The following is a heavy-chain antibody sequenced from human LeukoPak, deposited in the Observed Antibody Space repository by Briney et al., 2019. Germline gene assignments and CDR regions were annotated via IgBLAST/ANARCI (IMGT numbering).Heavy chain of an antibody. CDR3: ARGRSYEYGDYDY. CDR1: GGSITSGGYY. D-gene: IGHD4-17*01. V-gene: IGHV4-31*03. Sequence: SETLSLTCTVSGGSITSGGYYWSWIRQHPGKGLEWIGYIYYSGSTYYNPSLKSRVTISIDTSKKQFTLKLSSVTAADTAIYYCARGRSYEYGDYDYWGQGMLVTVSS. CDR2: IYYSGST. J-gene: IGHJ4*02.